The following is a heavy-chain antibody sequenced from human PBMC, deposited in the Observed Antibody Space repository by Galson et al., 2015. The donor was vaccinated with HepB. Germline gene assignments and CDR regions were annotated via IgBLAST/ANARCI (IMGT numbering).Heavy chain of an antibody. D-gene: IGHD3-22*01. CDR1: GFTVSSNY. V-gene: IGHV3-66*01. CDR2: IYSGGST. Sequence: SLRLSCAASGFTVSSNYMSWVRQAPGKGLEWVSVIYSGGSTYYADSVKGRSTISRDNPKNTLYLQMNSLRAEDTAVYYCARVKRSYYDSSGYQRPHNWFDPWDQGTLVTVSS. J-gene: IGHJ5*02. CDR3: ARVKRSYYDSSGYQRPHNWFDP.